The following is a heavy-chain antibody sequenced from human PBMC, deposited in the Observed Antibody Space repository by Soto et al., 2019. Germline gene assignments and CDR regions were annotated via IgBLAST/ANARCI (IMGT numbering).Heavy chain of an antibody. CDR2: ISYDGSNK. D-gene: IGHD6-19*01. Sequence: QVQLVESGGGVVQPGRSLRLSCAASGFTFSSYGMHWVRQAPGKGLEWVAVISYDGSNKYYADSVKGRFTISRDNSKNTLYPQMNSLRAEDKGVYYCAGGSAFYSSGRYYFDYWGQGTLVTVSS. V-gene: IGHV3-30*03. CDR3: AGGSAFYSSGRYYFDY. J-gene: IGHJ4*02. CDR1: GFTFSSYG.